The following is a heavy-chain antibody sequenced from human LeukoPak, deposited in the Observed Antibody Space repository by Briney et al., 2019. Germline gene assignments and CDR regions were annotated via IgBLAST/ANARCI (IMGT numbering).Heavy chain of an antibody. Sequence: AETLSLTCAVYGGSFSGYYWSWIRQPPGKWLEWIGEINHSGSTNYNPSLKSRVTISVDTSKNQFSLKLSSVTAADTAVYYCARGYCSSTSCYNFFDYWGQGTLVTVSS. CDR2: INHSGST. V-gene: IGHV4-34*01. J-gene: IGHJ4*02. CDR3: ARGYCSSTSCYNFFDY. D-gene: IGHD2-2*02. CDR1: GGSFSGYY.